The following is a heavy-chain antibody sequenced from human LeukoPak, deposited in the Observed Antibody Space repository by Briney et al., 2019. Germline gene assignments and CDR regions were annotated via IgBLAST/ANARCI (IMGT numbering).Heavy chain of an antibody. V-gene: IGHV3-21*01. CDR1: GFTFSSYR. CDR3: ARDRGPYYDSSGQSDY. CDR2: ISSSSSYI. D-gene: IGHD3-22*01. J-gene: IGHJ4*02. Sequence: GGSLRLSCAASGFTFSSYRMNWVRQAPGKGLEWVSSISSSSSYIYYADSVKGRFTISRDNAKNSLYLQMNSLRAEDTAVYYCARDRGPYYDSSGQSDYWGQGTLVTVSS.